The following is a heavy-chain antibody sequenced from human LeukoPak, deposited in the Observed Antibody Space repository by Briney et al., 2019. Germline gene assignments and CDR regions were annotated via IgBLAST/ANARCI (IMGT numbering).Heavy chain of an antibody. J-gene: IGHJ4*02. Sequence: GGSLRLSCAGSGFTFTSYWMSWVCQAPGKGLEWVAVISYDGSNKYYADSVKGRFTISRDNSKNTLYLQMNSLRAEDTAVYYCASHPIVGATGRDYWGQGTLVTVSS. CDR1: GFTFTSYW. D-gene: IGHD1-26*01. CDR3: ASHPIVGATGRDY. CDR2: ISYDGSNK. V-gene: IGHV3-30*03.